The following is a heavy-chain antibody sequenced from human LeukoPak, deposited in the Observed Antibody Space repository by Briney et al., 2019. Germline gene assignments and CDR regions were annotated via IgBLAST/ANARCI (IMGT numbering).Heavy chain of an antibody. CDR2: ISGSGGST. J-gene: IGHJ4*02. CDR1: GFTFSSYW. D-gene: IGHD3-16*01. V-gene: IGHV3-23*01. CDR3: AKGSRGGTRGYFDY. Sequence: GGSLRLSCAASGFTFSSYWMTWVRQAPGKGLEWVSAISGSGGSTYYADSVKGRFTISRDNSKNTLYLQMNSLRAEDTAVYYCAKGSRGGTRGYFDYWGQGTLVTVSS.